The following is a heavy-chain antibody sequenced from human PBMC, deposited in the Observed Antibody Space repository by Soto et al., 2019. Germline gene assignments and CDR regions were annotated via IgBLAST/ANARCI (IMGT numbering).Heavy chain of an antibody. V-gene: IGHV3-30*18. CDR3: AKDNGSGCDWLRVGDASEI. Sequence: QVQLVESGGGVVQPGRSLRLSCAASGFTFSSYGMHWVRQAPGKGLEWVAVISYDGSNKYYADSVKGRLTISRDNSKNTLYLQRNSLRGEDTAVYYCAKDNGSGCDWLRVGDASEIWGQGTMVTVSS. CDR2: ISYDGSNK. CDR1: GFTFSSYG. J-gene: IGHJ3*02. D-gene: IGHD5-12*01.